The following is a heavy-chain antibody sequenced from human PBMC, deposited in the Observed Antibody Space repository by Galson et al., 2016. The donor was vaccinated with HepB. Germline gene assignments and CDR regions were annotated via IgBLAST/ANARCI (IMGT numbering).Heavy chain of an antibody. CDR3: ATDATWGAAHYYFDF. J-gene: IGHJ4*02. CDR2: MSYDGSDI. Sequence: SLRLSCAASGFTFSDHSIHWLRQPPGTGLQWVAVMSYDGSDIYYEDSVRGRFTISSDNSKTTLFKQMDSLRPEDTAVYYCATDATWGAAHYYFDFWGQGTLVTVSS. V-gene: IGHV3-30-3*01. CDR1: GFTFSDHS. D-gene: IGHD6-6*01.